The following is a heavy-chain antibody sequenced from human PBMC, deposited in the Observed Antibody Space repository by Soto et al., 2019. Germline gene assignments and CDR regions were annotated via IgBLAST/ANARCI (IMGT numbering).Heavy chain of an antibody. CDR1: GYTFNGYC. CDR2: INPNSGGT. J-gene: IGHJ6*02. CDR3: ARGLSSSAKYGMDV. V-gene: IGHV1-2*04. D-gene: IGHD6-13*01. Sequence: GASVKVSCKASGYTFNGYCMHWVRQAPGQGLEWMGWINPNSGGTNYAQKFQGWVTMTRDTSISTAYMELSRLRSDDTAVYYCARGLSSSAKYGMDVWGQGTTVTVSS.